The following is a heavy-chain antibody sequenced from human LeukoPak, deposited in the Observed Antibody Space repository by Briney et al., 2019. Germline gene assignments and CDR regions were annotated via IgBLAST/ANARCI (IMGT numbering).Heavy chain of an antibody. CDR3: ARARTSQQLNSFDI. V-gene: IGHV3-48*04. Sequence: PGGSLRLSCAASGFPFSTYSMNWVRQAPGKGLEWVSYLTSSATNIHYADSVEGRFTTSRDNAKNSLYLQMNSLRGEDTAVYYCARARTSQQLNSFDIWGQGTMVTVSS. D-gene: IGHD6-13*01. J-gene: IGHJ3*02. CDR2: LTSSATNI. CDR1: GFPFSTYS.